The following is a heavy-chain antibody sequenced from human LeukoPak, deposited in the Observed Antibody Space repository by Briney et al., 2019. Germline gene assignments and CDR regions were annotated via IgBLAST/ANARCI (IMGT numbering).Heavy chain of an antibody. CDR3: AKTVADENSGSEGVDYFDY. V-gene: IGHV3-66*01. D-gene: IGHD3-10*01. J-gene: IGHJ4*01. CDR2: IYSGGSA. CDR1: GFTVSSNY. Sequence: GGSLRLSCAASGFTVSSNYMSWVRQVPRKGLEWVSIIYSGGSAYYADSVKDRFIISRDNSKNTLYLQMNSLRAEDTAVYYCAKTVADENSGSEGVDYFDYWGQEPWSPSPQ.